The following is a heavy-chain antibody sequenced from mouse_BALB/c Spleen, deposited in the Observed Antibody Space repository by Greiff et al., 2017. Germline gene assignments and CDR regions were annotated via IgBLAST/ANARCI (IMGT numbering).Heavy chain of an antibody. V-gene: IGHV1-9*01. J-gene: IGHJ3*01. CDR3: ARHTGGGKGFAY. CDR2: ILPGSGST. D-gene: IGHD1-1*02. CDR1: GYTFSSYW. Sequence: QVQLKESGAELMKPGASVKISCKATGYTFSSYWIEWVKQRPGHGLEWIGEILPGSGSTNYNEKFKGKATFTADTSSNTAYMQLSSLTSEDSAVYYCARHTGGGKGFAYWGQGTLVTVSA.